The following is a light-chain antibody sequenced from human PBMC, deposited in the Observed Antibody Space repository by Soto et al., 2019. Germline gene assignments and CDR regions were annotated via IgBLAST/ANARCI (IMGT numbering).Light chain of an antibody. J-gene: IGKJ5*01. V-gene: IGKV3-11*01. CDR1: QSIHTS. Sequence: VLTQSPATLSLSPGERATLSCRASQSIHTSLAWYQQKPGQPPRLVVYDSTLRANGVPDRFGGSRSGTEFTPTINNLAPEDFAVYYCQQRNVWPPITFGQGTRLEIK. CDR3: QQRNVWPPIT. CDR2: DST.